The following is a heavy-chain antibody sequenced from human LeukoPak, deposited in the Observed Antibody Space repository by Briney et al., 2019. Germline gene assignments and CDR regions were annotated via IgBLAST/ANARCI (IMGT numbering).Heavy chain of an antibody. V-gene: IGHV5-51*01. CDR3: ARLTYYGDYGYYFDY. J-gene: IGHJ4*02. D-gene: IGHD4-17*01. Sequence: GESLKISCKGSGYSFTRYWIAWVRQMPGKGLEWMGIIYPGDSDTRYSPSFQGQVTISADKSISTAYLQWSSLKASDTAMYYCARLTYYGDYGYYFDYWGQGTLVTVSS. CDR1: GYSFTRYW. CDR2: IYPGDSDT.